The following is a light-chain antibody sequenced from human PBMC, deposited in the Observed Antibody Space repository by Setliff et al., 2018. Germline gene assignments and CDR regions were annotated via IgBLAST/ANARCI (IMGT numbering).Light chain of an antibody. J-gene: IGLJ1*01. CDR3: NAYTSGSTYV. CDR1: SSDVGSCDL. V-gene: IGLV2-14*03. CDR2: AVS. Sequence: QSALTQPASVSGSPGQSITTSCSGTSSDVGSCDLVSWYQQHPGKAPKLIIYAVSDRPSGVSNRFSGSKSGNTASLTISGLQTEDEADYYCNAYTSGSTYVFGTGTKVTVL.